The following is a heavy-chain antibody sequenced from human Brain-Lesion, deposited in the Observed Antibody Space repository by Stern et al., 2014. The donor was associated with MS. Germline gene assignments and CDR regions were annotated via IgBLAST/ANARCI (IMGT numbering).Heavy chain of an antibody. CDR1: GFTFSNYW. CDR2: VNNDGRRT. CDR3: ARGERWFDS. V-gene: IGHV3-74*02. J-gene: IGHJ5*01. D-gene: IGHD3-10*01. Sequence: QLVQSGGGLVQPGGSLRLSCAASGFTFSNYWMHWVRQAPGTGLVWVSRVNNDGRRTSYADSVKGRFTMSRDNAKNTLYLQMNSLRVEDTAIYYCARGERWFDSWGQGTLVTVSS.